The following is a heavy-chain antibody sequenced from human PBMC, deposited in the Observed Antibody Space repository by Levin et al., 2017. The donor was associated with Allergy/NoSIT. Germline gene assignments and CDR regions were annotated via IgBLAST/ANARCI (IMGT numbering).Heavy chain of an antibody. J-gene: IGHJ4*02. V-gene: IGHV3-30*18. D-gene: IGHD4-17*01. CDR2: TSYDGSNK. CDR3: AKAQTTTVTIITRFDC. Sequence: GESLKISCAASGFTFSSYGMHWVRQAPGKGLEWVAVTSYDGSNKYYADSVKGRFTISRDNSKNTLYLQMNSLRAEDTAVYYCAKAQTTTVTIITRFDCWGQGTLVTVSS. CDR1: GFTFSSYG.